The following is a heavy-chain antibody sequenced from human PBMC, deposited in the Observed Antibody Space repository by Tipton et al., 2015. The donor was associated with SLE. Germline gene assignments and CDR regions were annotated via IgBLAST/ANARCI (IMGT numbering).Heavy chain of an antibody. D-gene: IGHD6-19*01. J-gene: IGHJ4*02. Sequence: GLVKPSETLSLTCTVSGGSISSYSWNWIRQPPGKGLEWIGHVYHSGSAYYNPSLKSRVTISVDRSRNQFSLKLSSVTAADTAVYYCASEILRDYGSAWGPDYWGQGTLVTVSS. CDR1: GGSISSYS. CDR2: VYHSGSA. V-gene: IGHV4-59*12. CDR3: ASEILRDYGSAWGPDY.